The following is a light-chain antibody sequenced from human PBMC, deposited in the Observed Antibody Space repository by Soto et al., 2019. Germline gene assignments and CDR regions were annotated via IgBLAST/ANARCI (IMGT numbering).Light chain of an antibody. CDR1: SSDIGGYNF. CDR2: EVT. J-gene: IGLJ1*01. CDR3: SSYTTTSTFV. Sequence: QSVLTQPASVSGSPGQSITISCTGSSSDIGGYNFVSWYQHHPGKAPKLLIYEVTHRPSGISSRFSGSKSGDTASLTISGLQADDEAHYFCSSYTTTSTFVFGTGTKVTVL. V-gene: IGLV2-14*01.